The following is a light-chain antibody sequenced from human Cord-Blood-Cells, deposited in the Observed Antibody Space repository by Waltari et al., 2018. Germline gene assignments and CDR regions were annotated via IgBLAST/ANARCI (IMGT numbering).Light chain of an antibody. CDR2: DVS. J-gene: IGLJ1*01. CDR3: SSYTSSSTL. CDR1: SSDVGGYNY. Sequence: QSALPQPASVSWSPGQSITISCTGTSSDVGGYNYVSWYQQHPGKAPKLMIYDVSNRPSGVSNRFSGSKSGNTASLTISGLQAEDEADYYCSSYTSSSTLFGTGTKVTVL. V-gene: IGLV2-14*01.